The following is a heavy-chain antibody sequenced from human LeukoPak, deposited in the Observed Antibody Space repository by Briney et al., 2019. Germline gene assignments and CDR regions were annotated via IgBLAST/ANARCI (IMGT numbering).Heavy chain of an antibody. D-gene: IGHD4-17*01. CDR3: TRRSYSSVTRDY. CDR1: GFTFSGSA. J-gene: IGHJ4*02. CDR2: IRSKTNNYAT. V-gene: IGHV3-73*01. Sequence: GGSLRLSCVPSGFTFSGSAMHWVRQASGKGLEWVGRIRSKTNNYATAYAASVKGRFTISRDDSKNTAYLQMNSLKTEDTAVYYCTRRSYSSVTRDYWGQGTLVTVSS.